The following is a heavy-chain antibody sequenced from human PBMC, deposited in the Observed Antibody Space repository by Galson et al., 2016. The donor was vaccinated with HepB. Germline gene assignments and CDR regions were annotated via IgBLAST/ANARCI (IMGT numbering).Heavy chain of an antibody. V-gene: IGHV3-48*02. CDR1: GFTFSRYS. Sequence: SLRLSCAASGFTFSRYSMNWVRQAPGKGLEWVSYISSSSSTIYYADSVKGRFTISRDNAKNSLYLQMNSLRDEDTAVYYCARTFFSSGCYWYFDYWGQGTLVTVSS. CDR2: ISSSSSTI. J-gene: IGHJ4*02. D-gene: IGHD1-26*01. CDR3: ARTFFSSGCYWYFDY.